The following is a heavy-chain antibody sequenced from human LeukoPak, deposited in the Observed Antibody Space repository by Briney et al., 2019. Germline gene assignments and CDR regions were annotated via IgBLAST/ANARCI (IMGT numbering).Heavy chain of an antibody. CDR3: AKVTGTTHWYFDL. CDR1: GFTFSSYA. V-gene: IGHV3-23*01. D-gene: IGHD1-7*01. J-gene: IGHJ2*01. CDR2: ISSSGGST. Sequence: GGSLRLSCAASGFTFSSYAISWVRQAPGKGLEWVSAISSSGGSTYYADSVKGRFTISRDNSKNTLYLQMNSLRAEDTAVYYCAKVTGTTHWYFDLWGRGTLVTVSS.